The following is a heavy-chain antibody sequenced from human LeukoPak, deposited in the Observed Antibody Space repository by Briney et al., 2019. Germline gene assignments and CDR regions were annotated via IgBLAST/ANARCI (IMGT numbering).Heavy chain of an antibody. CDR1: GFTFSSYS. D-gene: IGHD2-2*02. CDR2: ISSSSSTI. V-gene: IGHV3-48*04. Sequence: PGGSLRLSCAASGFTFSSYSMYWVRQAPGKGLEWVSYISSSSSTIYYADSVKGRFTISRDNAKNSLYLQMNSLRAEDTAVYYCAGTHCSSTSCYRSPLDYWGQGTLVTVSS. J-gene: IGHJ4*02. CDR3: AGTHCSSTSCYRSPLDY.